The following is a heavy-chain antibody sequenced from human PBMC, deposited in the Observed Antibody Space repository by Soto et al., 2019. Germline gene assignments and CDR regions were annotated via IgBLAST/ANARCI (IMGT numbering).Heavy chain of an antibody. D-gene: IGHD3-10*01. V-gene: IGHV1-46*01. J-gene: IGHJ5*02. CDR1: GYTFTSYY. Sequence: QVQLVQSGAEVKKPGASVKVSCKASGYTFTSYYMHWVRQAPGHGLEWMGIIKPSGGSTSNAQKFQGRVTMTRDTSTSTVYMELSSLRSEDTAVYYCARDLWFGKNWFDPWGQGTLVTVSS. CDR2: IKPSGGST. CDR3: ARDLWFGKNWFDP.